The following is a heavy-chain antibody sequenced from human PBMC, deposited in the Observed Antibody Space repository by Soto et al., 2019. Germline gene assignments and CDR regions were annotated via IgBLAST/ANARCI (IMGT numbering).Heavy chain of an antibody. Sequence: GGSLRLSCAASGFTFDDYAMHWVRQAPGKGLEWVSGISWNSGSIGYVDSVKGRFTISRDNAKNSLYLQMNSLRAEDTALYYCAKGMVRGGNWFDPWGQGTLVTVSS. J-gene: IGHJ5*02. V-gene: IGHV3-9*01. CDR1: GFTFDDYA. D-gene: IGHD3-10*01. CDR3: AKGMVRGGNWFDP. CDR2: ISWNSGSI.